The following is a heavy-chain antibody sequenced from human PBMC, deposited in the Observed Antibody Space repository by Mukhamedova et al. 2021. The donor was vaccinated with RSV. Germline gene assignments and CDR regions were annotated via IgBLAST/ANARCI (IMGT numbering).Heavy chain of an antibody. D-gene: IGHD3-16*02. Sequence: YADSVKGRFTISRDNSKNTLYLQMNSLRAEDTAVYYCAKEKHDCVWGSYRPSTYYFDYWGQGTLVTVSS. J-gene: IGHJ4*02. CDR3: AKEKHDCVWGSYRPSTYYFDY. V-gene: IGHV3-23*01.